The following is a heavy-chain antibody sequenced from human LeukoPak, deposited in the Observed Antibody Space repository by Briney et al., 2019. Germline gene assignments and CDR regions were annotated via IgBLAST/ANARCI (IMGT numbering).Heavy chain of an antibody. CDR1: GYTFTSYD. CDR2: MNPNSGNT. J-gene: IGHJ4*02. CDR3: ARGRLDWNGYYTGYFDH. D-gene: IGHD3-3*01. Sequence: ASVKVSCKASGYTFTSYDINWVRQATGQGLEWMGWMNPNSGNTGYAQKFQGRVTITRNTSISTAYMELSSLRSEDTAVYYCARGRLDWNGYYTGYFDHWGQGTLVTVSS. V-gene: IGHV1-8*03.